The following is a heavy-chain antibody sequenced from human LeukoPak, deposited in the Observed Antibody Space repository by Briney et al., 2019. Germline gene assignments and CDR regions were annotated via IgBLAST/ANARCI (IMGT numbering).Heavy chain of an antibody. Sequence: GGSLRLSCAASGFTFSNAWMNWVRQAPGKGLEWVGRIKSKTDGGTTDYAAPVKGRFTISRDDSKNTLYLQMNSLKTEDTAVYYCTTGAYDYVWGSYDPWYWGQGTLVTVSS. CDR3: TTGAYDYVWGSYDPWY. CDR1: GFTFSNAW. D-gene: IGHD3-16*01. J-gene: IGHJ4*02. CDR2: IKSKTDGGTT. V-gene: IGHV3-15*07.